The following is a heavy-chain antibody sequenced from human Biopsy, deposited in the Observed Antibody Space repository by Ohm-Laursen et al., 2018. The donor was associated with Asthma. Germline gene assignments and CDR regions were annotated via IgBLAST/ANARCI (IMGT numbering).Heavy chain of an antibody. Sequence: GSLRLSCTATGFTVTTHYMSWVRQAPGKGLEWVSVIYSGGSTYYADSVKGRFTISRDSSKNTLFLQMDSLRAEDTAVCYCARQPIAEPGTTFYYYYGMDVWGQGTTVTVSS. V-gene: IGHV3-53*01. CDR3: ARQPIAEPGTTFYYYYGMDV. CDR1: GFTVTTHY. CDR2: IYSGGST. J-gene: IGHJ6*02. D-gene: IGHD6-13*01.